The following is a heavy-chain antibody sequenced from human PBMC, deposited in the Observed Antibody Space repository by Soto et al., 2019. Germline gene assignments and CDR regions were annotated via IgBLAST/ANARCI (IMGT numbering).Heavy chain of an antibody. V-gene: IGHV1-69*06. J-gene: IGHJ6*02. CDR3: ARASSDCTIVRCTPPYFYYAMDV. CDR1: GGTFSNYA. CDR2: IIPIFGTS. D-gene: IGHD2-8*01. Sequence: QVQLVQSGAEVKKPGSSVNVSCKASGGTFSNYAISWVRQAPGQGLEWMGGIIPIFGTSNWAERFQGRVTFSADKSTATAYMNLSTLRSDDTAIYYCARASSDCTIVRCTPPYFYYAMDVGGQGTTVTVSS.